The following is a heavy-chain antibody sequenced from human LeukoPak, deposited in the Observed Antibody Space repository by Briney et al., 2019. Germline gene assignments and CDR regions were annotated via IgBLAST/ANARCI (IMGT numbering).Heavy chain of an antibody. CDR1: GYTFTNYG. D-gene: IGHD1-26*01. CDR3: ARDFISGSYSPHYFDY. J-gene: IGHJ4*02. CDR2: ISAYNGNT. Sequence: GASVKVSCKASGYTFTNYGINWVRQAPGQGLEWMGWISAYNGNTSYAQNLQGRVSMTTDTSTSTAYMELRSLRSDDTAVYYCARDFISGSYSPHYFDYWGQGTLVTVSS. V-gene: IGHV1-18*01.